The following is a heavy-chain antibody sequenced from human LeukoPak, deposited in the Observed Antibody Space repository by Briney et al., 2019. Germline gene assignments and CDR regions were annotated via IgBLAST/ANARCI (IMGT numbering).Heavy chain of an antibody. V-gene: IGHV3-30*19. CDR1: GFSFSSFG. Sequence: RGSLRLSCAASGFSFSSFGVHWVRQAPGKVLEWVAVISYDGSNKYYADSVKGRFTISRDNSKNTLYLQMNSLRAEDTAVYYCARAMIVVVITDDAFGIWGQGTMVTVSS. D-gene: IGHD3-22*01. J-gene: IGHJ3*02. CDR3: ARAMIVVVITDDAFGI. CDR2: ISYDGSNK.